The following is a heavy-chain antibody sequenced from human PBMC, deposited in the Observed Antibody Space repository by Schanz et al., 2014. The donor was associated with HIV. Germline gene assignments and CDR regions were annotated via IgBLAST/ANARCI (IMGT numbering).Heavy chain of an antibody. V-gene: IGHV3-33*01. Sequence: QVQLVESGGGVVQPGRSLRLSCAAPGFTFSTYVMHWVRQAPGKGLEWVAIIWFDGSNKYYADSVRGRFTISRDNSKNTLYLQMNSLRAEDTAVYYCARVFGRTYGWPDYWGQGTLVTVSS. J-gene: IGHJ4*02. CDR1: GFTFSTYV. CDR2: IWFDGSNK. D-gene: IGHD3-10*01. CDR3: ARVFGRTYGWPDY.